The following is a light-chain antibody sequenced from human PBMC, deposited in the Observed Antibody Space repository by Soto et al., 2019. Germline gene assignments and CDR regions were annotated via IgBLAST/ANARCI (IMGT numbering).Light chain of an antibody. Sequence: ETVLTQSPGTLSLSAGERATLSCRASQSVASGYLVWYQQKPGQTPTVLIYGASTRAAGIPDRFSGSGSGTDFTLTISRLEPEDFAVYYCQLYESSPTFGKGTKVEMK. J-gene: IGKJ1*01. CDR3: QLYESSPT. CDR1: QSVASGY. CDR2: GAS. V-gene: IGKV3-20*01.